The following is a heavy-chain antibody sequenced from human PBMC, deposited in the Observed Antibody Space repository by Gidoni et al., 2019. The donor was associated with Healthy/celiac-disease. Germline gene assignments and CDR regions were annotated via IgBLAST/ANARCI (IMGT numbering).Heavy chain of an antibody. Sequence: QVQLQESGPGLVKPSETLSLTCTASGGSVSSGSYYWSWTRQPPGKGLEWIGYIYYSGSTNYNPSLKSRVTISVDTSKNQFSLKLSSVTAADTAVYYCARGHYYYGMDVWGQGTTVTVSS. CDR3: ARGHYYYGMDV. V-gene: IGHV4-61*01. CDR1: GGSVSSGSYY. CDR2: IYYSGST. J-gene: IGHJ6*02.